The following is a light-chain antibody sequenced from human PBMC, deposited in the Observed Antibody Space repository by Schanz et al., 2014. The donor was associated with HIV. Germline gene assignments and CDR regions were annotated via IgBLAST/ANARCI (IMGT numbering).Light chain of an antibody. Sequence: QSALTQPASVSGSPGQSITISCTGTSADVGAYNFVSWYQQHPGKAPKVIIYDVSVRPSGVSNRFSGSKSGDTASLTISGLQSEDEAHYYCCSYAGTNTWVFGGGTKLTVL. CDR2: DVS. J-gene: IGLJ3*02. CDR1: SADVGAYNF. V-gene: IGLV2-23*02. CDR3: CSYAGTNTWV.